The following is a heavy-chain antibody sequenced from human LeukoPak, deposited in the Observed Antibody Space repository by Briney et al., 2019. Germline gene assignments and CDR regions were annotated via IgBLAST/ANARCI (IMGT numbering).Heavy chain of an antibody. CDR1: GFTFSSYG. D-gene: IGHD3-22*01. CDR3: AKLYYDSRSHDAFDI. Sequence: PGGSLRLSCAASGFTFSSYGMHWVRQAPGKGLEWVAFIRYDGSNKYYADSVKGRFTISRDNSKNTLYLQMNSLRAEDTAVYYCAKLYYDSRSHDAFDIWGQGTMVTVSS. CDR2: IRYDGSNK. J-gene: IGHJ3*02. V-gene: IGHV3-30*02.